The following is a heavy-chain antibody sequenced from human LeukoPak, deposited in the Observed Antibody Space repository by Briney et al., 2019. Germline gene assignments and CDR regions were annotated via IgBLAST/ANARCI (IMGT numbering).Heavy chain of an antibody. V-gene: IGHV4-59*01. J-gene: IGHJ4*02. CDR2: IYYSGST. D-gene: IGHD6-6*01. Sequence: SETLSLTCAVYGGSFSGYYWSWIRQPPGKGLEWIGCIYYSGSTSYNPSLKSRVTISVDTSKNQFSLKLNSVTAADTAVYYCARVRSVYSSSSNLARHFDSWGQGTLVTVSS. CDR1: GGSFSGYY. CDR3: ARVRSVYSSSSNLARHFDS.